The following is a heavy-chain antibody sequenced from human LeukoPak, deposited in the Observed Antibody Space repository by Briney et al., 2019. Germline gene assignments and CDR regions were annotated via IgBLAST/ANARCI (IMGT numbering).Heavy chain of an antibody. Sequence: GGSLRLSCAASGFNSGVNFDEFGMNWVRQAPGKGLEWVSGINWNGGSIGYADSVKGRFTISRDNAKNSLYLQMNSLRAEDTALYYCAREEGDGFDVWGQGTMVTVSS. CDR2: INWNGGSI. CDR1: GFNSGVNFDEFG. CDR3: AREEGDGFDV. V-gene: IGHV3-20*04. J-gene: IGHJ3*01.